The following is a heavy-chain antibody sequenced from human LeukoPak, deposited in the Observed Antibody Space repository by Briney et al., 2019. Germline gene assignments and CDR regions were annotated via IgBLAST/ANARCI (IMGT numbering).Heavy chain of an antibody. D-gene: IGHD3-3*01. CDR1: GFTFSSYW. CDR3: AKALSGYKPPNYYYYMDV. V-gene: IGHV3-7*01. Sequence: GGSLRLSCAASGFTFSSYWMSWVRQAPGKGLEWVANIKQDGSEKYYVDSMKGRFTISRDNAKNSLYLQMNSLRAEDTAVYYCAKALSGYKPPNYYYYMDVWGKGTTVTVSS. J-gene: IGHJ6*03. CDR2: IKQDGSEK.